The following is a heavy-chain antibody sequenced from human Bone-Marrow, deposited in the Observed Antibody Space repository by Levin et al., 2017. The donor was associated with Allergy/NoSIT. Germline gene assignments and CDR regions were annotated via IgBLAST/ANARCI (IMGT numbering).Heavy chain of an antibody. CDR2: ISYDGSNK. J-gene: IGHJ6*03. D-gene: IGHD5-12*01. CDR3: AKDAYSDNDIPGYYYMDV. V-gene: IGHV3-30*18. CDR1: GITFSSFG. Sequence: TGGSLRLSCAASGITFSSFGMHWVRQAPGKGLEWVAVISYDGSNKNYGDSVKGRFTISRENSKNTLYLQMSSLRAEDTAVYYCAKDAYSDNDIPGYYYMDVWGKGTTVTVSS.